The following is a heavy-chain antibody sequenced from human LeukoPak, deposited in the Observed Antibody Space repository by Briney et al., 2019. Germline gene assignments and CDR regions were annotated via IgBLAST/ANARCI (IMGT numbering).Heavy chain of an antibody. D-gene: IGHD3-22*01. V-gene: IGHV1-2*06. J-gene: IGHJ4*02. CDR1: GYTFTGYY. CDR2: INPNSGGT. CDR3: ARGYYHDSSGYFGIFDY. Sequence: EASVKVSCKASGYTFTGYYMHWVRQAPGQGLEWMGRINPNSGGTNYAQKFQGRVTMTRDTSISTAYMELSRLRSDDTAVYYCARGYYHDSSGYFGIFDYWGQGTLVTVSS.